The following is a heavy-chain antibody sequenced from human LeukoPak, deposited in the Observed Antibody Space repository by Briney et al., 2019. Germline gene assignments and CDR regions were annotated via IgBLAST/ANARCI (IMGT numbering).Heavy chain of an antibody. D-gene: IGHD2-2*01. Sequence: ASVRVSCKASGGTFSSYAISWVRQAPGQGLEWMGGIIPIFDTANYAQKFQGRVTITTDESTSTAYMELSSLRSEDTAVYYCARGPGYCSSTSCSRAGGAFDIWGQGTMVTVSS. CDR1: GGTFSSYA. J-gene: IGHJ3*02. CDR2: IIPIFDTA. CDR3: ARGPGYCSSTSCSRAGGAFDI. V-gene: IGHV1-69*05.